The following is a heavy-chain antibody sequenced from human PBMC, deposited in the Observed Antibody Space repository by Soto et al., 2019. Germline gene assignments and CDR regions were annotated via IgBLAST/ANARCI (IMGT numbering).Heavy chain of an antibody. CDR3: ARQGFGELHGLVDV. CDR1: GGPMNNYY. D-gene: IGHD3-10*01. V-gene: IGHV4-59*08. J-gene: IGHJ6*02. Sequence: QVQLQESGPGLVKPSETLSLTCTISGGPMNNYYCSWFRQPRGQGLEWIGYMCYNGFTRYNPSLRRRVDISLDTAKNEFTLNLSAVTAADTALYYCARQGFGELHGLVDVWGQGITVTVSS. CDR2: MCYNGFT.